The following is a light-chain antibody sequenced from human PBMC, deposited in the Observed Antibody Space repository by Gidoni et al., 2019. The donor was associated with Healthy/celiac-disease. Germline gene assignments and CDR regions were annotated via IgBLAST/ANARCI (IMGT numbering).Light chain of an antibody. Sequence: QSALTQPASVSGSPGQSITISCTGTSSDVGGYNYVSWYQQHPGKDPKLMIYDVSNRPSGVSNRFYGSKSGNTASLTISGLQAEDEADYYCSSYTSSSTRVVFGTGTKVTVL. V-gene: IGLV2-14*03. CDR2: DVS. CDR1: SSDVGGYNY. CDR3: SSYTSSSTRVV. J-gene: IGLJ1*01.